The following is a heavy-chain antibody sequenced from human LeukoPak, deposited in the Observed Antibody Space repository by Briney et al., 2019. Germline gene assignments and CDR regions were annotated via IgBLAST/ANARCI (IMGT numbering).Heavy chain of an antibody. V-gene: IGHV3-21*01. J-gene: IGHJ4*02. CDR1: GFTFSSYS. CDR2: ISSGSSYI. CDR3: ARDPSIVGATILDY. D-gene: IGHD1-26*01. Sequence: PGGSLRLSCAASGFTFSSYSMNWVRHAPGKGLEWVSSISSGSSYIYYADSVKSRFTISRDNAKNSLYLQMNSLRAEDTAVYYCARDPSIVGATILDYWGQGTLVTVSS.